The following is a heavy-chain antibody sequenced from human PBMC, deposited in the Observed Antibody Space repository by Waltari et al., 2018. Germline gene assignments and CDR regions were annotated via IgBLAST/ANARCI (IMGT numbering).Heavy chain of an antibody. CDR1: GFTFSAYW. D-gene: IGHD3-22*01. J-gene: IGHJ3*02. CDR3: AREYSDSSGQTDAFDI. Sequence: EVQLVESGGGLVQPGGSLRLSCAASGFTFSAYWMHWVRQGPGKGRVCVSSSNSDGSGITYADSVKGRFTISRDNAQNTLSLQMNSLRAEDTAVYYCAREYSDSSGQTDAFDIWGQGTMVTVSS. V-gene: IGHV3-74*01. CDR2: SNSDGSGI.